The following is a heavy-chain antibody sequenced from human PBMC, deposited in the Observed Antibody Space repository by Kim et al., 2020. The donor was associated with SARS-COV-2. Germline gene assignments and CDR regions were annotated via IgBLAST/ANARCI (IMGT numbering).Heavy chain of an antibody. D-gene: IGHD3-16*01. CDR1: GGSFSGYY. CDR3: AREVLGSYGY. J-gene: IGHJ4*02. V-gene: IGHV4-34*01. CDR2: INHSGST. Sequence: SETLSLSCAVYGGSFSGYYWSWIRQPPGKGLEWIGEINHSGSTNYNPSLKSRVTISVDTSKNQFSLKLSSVTAADTAVYYCAREVLGSYGYWGQGTLVTVSS.